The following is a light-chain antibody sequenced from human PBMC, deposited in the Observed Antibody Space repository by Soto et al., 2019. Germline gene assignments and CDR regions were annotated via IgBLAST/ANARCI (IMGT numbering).Light chain of an antibody. CDR2: DAS. J-gene: IGKJ4*01. CDR3: QQYNHYSGLT. V-gene: IGKV1-5*01. CDR1: QSISNW. Sequence: DIQMTQSPSTLPASVGDRVTITCRASQSISNWLAWYQQKPGEAPKLLIYDASSLESGVPSRFSGSGSGTEFTLTISSLQPDDFATYYCQQYNHYSGLTFGGGTKV.